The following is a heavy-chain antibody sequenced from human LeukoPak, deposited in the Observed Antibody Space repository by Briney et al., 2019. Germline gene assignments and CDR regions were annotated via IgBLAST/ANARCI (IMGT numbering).Heavy chain of an antibody. J-gene: IGHJ3*02. CDR1: GGSISSSSYY. CDR3: ARDYRYSYGYLAAFDI. D-gene: IGHD5-18*01. Sequence: PSETLSLTCTVSGGSISSSSYYWSWIRQPPGKGLEWIGYIYYSGSTNYNPSLKSRVTISVDTSKNQFSLKLSSVTAADTAVYYCARDYRYSYGYLAAFDIWGQGTMVTVSS. CDR2: IYYSGST. V-gene: IGHV4-61*01.